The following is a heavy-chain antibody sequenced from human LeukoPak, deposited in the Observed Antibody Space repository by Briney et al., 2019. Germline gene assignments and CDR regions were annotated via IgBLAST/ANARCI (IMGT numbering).Heavy chain of an antibody. Sequence: ASVKVSCKASGYTFTGYYMHWVRQAPGQGLEWMGWINPNSGGTNYAQKFQGRVTMTRDTSISTAYMELSRLRSEDTAVYYCARGHYYDSSGYLDYWGQGTLVTVSS. CDR1: GYTFTGYY. CDR2: INPNSGGT. D-gene: IGHD3-22*01. CDR3: ARGHYYDSSGYLDY. J-gene: IGHJ4*02. V-gene: IGHV1-2*02.